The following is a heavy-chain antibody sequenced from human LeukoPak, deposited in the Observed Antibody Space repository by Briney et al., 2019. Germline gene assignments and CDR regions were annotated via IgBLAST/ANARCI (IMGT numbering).Heavy chain of an antibody. V-gene: IGHV1-24*01. Sequence: ASVKVSCKVSGYTLTELSMHWVRQAPGKGLEWMGGFDPEDGETIYAQKFQGRVTMTEDTSTDTAYMELSSLRSEDTAVYYCARAAYCSGGSCYWEPDYWGQGTLVTVSS. CDR2: FDPEDGET. D-gene: IGHD2-15*01. CDR1: GYTLTELS. J-gene: IGHJ4*02. CDR3: ARAAYCSGGSCYWEPDY.